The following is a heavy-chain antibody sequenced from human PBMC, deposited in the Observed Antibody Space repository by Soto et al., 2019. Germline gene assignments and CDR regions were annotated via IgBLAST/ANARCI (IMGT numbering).Heavy chain of an antibody. V-gene: IGHV1-3*01. CDR3: ARVRVVGATHFDY. Sequence: ASVKVSCKASGYTFTSYAMRWVRQAPGQRLEWMGWINAGNGNTKYSQKFQGRVTITRDTSASTAYMELSSLRSEDTAVYYCARVRVVGATHFDYWGQGTLVTVSS. CDR1: GYTFTSYA. J-gene: IGHJ4*02. CDR2: INAGNGNT. D-gene: IGHD1-26*01.